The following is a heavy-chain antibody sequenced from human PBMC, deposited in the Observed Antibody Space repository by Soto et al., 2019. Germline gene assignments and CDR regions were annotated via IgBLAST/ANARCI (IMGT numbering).Heavy chain of an antibody. CDR2: MNPNSGNT. V-gene: IGHV1-8*01. D-gene: IGHD6-13*01. Sequence: QVQLVQSGAEVKKPGASVKVSCKASGYTFTSYDINWVRQATGQGLEWMGWMNPNSGNTGYAQKFQGRVTMTRNTSISTAYMEPSSLRSEDTAGYYCARTARWEAAASMDVWGQGTTVTASS. J-gene: IGHJ6*02. CDR3: ARTARWEAAASMDV. CDR1: GYTFTSYD.